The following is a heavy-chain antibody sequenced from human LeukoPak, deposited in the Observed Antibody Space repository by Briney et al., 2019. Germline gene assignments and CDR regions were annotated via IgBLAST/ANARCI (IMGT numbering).Heavy chain of an antibody. CDR2: VSSSGTTI. Sequence: QPGGSLRLSCAASGFTFSSYEMNWVRQAPGKGLEWISYVSSSGTTIYSADSVKGRFTISRDNAKNSLYLQMNSLRAEDTAVYYCARDLRWISPSGMDVWGQGTTVTVSS. D-gene: IGHD4-23*01. V-gene: IGHV3-48*03. J-gene: IGHJ6*02. CDR1: GFTFSSYE. CDR3: ARDLRWISPSGMDV.